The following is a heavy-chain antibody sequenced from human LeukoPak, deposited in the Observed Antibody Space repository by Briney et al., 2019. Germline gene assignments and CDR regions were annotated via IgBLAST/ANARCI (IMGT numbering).Heavy chain of an antibody. D-gene: IGHD6-19*01. CDR1: GGSISSYY. Sequence: PSETLSLTCTVSGGSISSYYWSWIRQPPGKGLEWIGYIYYSGSTNYNPSLKSRVTISVDTSKNQFSLKLSSVTATDTGVYYCARVSSGWSTDYYFDYWGQGTLVTVSS. J-gene: IGHJ4*02. CDR3: ARVSSGWSTDYYFDY. CDR2: IYYSGST. V-gene: IGHV4-59*01.